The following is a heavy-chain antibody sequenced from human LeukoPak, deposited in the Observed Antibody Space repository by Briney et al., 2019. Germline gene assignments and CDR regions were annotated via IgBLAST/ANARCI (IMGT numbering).Heavy chain of an antibody. D-gene: IGHD3-16*02. CDR3: AREYYDYAWGSYRYTVYYFDY. Sequence: ASVKVSCKASGYTFTGYYMHWVRQAPGPGLEWMGWINPNSGGTNYAQKFQGRVTMTRDTSISTAYMELSRLRSDDTAVYYCAREYYDYAWGSYRYTVYYFDYWGQGTLVTVSS. J-gene: IGHJ4*02. CDR2: INPNSGGT. V-gene: IGHV1-2*02. CDR1: GYTFTGYY.